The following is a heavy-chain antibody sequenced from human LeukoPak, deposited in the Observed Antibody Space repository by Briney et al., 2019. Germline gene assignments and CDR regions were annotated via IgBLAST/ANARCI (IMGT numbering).Heavy chain of an antibody. CDR2: INHSGST. CDR3: ARGKVGATTYDY. J-gene: IGHJ4*02. CDR1: GGSFNGYY. D-gene: IGHD1-26*01. Sequence: SETLSLTCAVYGGSFNGYYWSWIRQPPGKGLEWVGEINHSGSTNYNPSLKSRVTISVDTSKNQFSLKLSSVTAADTAVYYCARGKVGATTYDYWGQGTLVTVSS. V-gene: IGHV4-34*01.